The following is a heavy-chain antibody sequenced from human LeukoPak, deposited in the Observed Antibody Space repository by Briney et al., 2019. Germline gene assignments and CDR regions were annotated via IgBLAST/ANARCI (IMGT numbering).Heavy chain of an antibody. D-gene: IGHD6-19*01. CDR1: GGTFSSYA. Sequence: ASVKVSCKASGGTFSSYAISWVRQAPGQGLEWMGGIIPIFGTANYAQKFQGRVTITADKSTSTAYMELSSLRSEDTAVYYCAPAVAGSLGFDTWGQGTLVTVSS. CDR3: APAVAGSLGFDT. CDR2: IIPIFGTA. J-gene: IGHJ5*02. V-gene: IGHV1-69*06.